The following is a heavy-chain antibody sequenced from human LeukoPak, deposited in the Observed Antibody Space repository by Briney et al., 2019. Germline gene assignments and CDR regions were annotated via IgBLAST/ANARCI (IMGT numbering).Heavy chain of an antibody. D-gene: IGHD3-10*01. Sequence: PPETLSLTCAVYGGSFSGYYWSWIRQPPGKGLEWIGEINHSGSTNYNPSLKSRVTISVDTSKNQFSLKLSSVTAADTAVYYCARGPYYYGSGSYLNYWGQGTLVTVSS. CDR3: ARGPYYYGSGSYLNY. CDR1: GGSFSGYY. V-gene: IGHV4-34*01. J-gene: IGHJ4*02. CDR2: INHSGST.